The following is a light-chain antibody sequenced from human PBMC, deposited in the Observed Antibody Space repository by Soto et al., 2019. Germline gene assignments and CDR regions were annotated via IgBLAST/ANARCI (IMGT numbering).Light chain of an antibody. CDR2: DAS. CDR1: QRVSAY. V-gene: IGKV3-11*01. Sequence: EIVLTQSPATLSLSPGNRATISCRASQRVSAYLAWYQQKPGQAPRLLIYDASNRATGIPARFSGSGSGTDFTLTITSLEPEDFAVYYCQQRSNWPYTFGGGNKLEI. J-gene: IGKJ4*01. CDR3: QQRSNWPYT.